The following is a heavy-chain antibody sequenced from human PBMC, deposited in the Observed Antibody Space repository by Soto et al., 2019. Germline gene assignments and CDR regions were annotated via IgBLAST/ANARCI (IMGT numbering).Heavy chain of an antibody. CDR2: ISHTGST. CDR1: GVSMRGHF. Sequence: QVQLLESGPGLVKPSETLSLTCAVSGVSMRGHFWNWIRQTPGRGLQWIGYISHTGSTRYHPSLFGRVTISIDTFKIDFFLNLTSMPAADTATCFWAKSSVTVRDSPFFTVFESWCQGAHVTVSA. CDR3: AKSSVTVRDSPFFTVFES. D-gene: IGHD2-21*01. J-gene: IGHJ4*02. V-gene: IGHV4-59*11.